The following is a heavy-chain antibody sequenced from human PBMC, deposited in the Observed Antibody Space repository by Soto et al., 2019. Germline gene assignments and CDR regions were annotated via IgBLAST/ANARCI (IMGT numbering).Heavy chain of an antibody. J-gene: IGHJ6*04. V-gene: IGHV4-30-4*01. CDR3: ARDASTGISSWYSYYGMEV. Sequence: SETLSLTCTVSGGSISSGDYYWSWIRQPPGKGLEWIGYIYYSGSNYYNPSLKNRVTISVDTSKNQFSLKLSSGTAADTQGDDCARDASTGISSWYSYYGMEVWGEGTKVTVSA. CDR1: GGSISSGDYY. D-gene: IGHD6-13*01. CDR2: IYYSGSN.